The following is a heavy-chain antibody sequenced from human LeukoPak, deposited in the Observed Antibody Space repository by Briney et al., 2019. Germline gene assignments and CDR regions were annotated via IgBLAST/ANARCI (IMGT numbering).Heavy chain of an antibody. Sequence: SGPALVKPTQTLTLTCTFSGFSLRTSGMCVSWIRQPPGKALEWLARIDWDDDKFYGTSLKTRLTISKDTSKNLVVLTMTNMDPADTATYYCARIKTYSIRGENAMDVWGQGTTVTVSS. D-gene: IGHD4-11*01. CDR1: GFSLRTSGMC. V-gene: IGHV2-70*17. CDR2: IDWDDDK. J-gene: IGHJ6*02. CDR3: ARIKTYSIRGENAMDV.